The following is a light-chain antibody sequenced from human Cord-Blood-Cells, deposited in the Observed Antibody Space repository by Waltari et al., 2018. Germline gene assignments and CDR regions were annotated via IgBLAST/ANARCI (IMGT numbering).Light chain of an antibody. V-gene: IGKV1-33*01. Sequence: DIQMTQSPSSLSASVGDRVTITCQASQDISNYLNWYQQKPGKAPKLLIYDASNLETGXXXXFSGSGSGTDFTFTISSLQPEDIATYYCQQYDNLPYTFGQGTKLEIK. CDR3: QQYDNLPYT. CDR2: DAS. CDR1: QDISNY. J-gene: IGKJ2*01.